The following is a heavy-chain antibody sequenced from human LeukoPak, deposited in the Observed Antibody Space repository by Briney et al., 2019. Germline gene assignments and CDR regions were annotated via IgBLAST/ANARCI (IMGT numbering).Heavy chain of an antibody. CDR1: GGSISSYY. CDR3: ARRDHNWNDEGWFDP. CDR2: IYYGGST. V-gene: IGHV4-59*08. J-gene: IGHJ5*02. D-gene: IGHD1-20*01. Sequence: SETLSLTCTVSGGSISSYYWSWIQQPPGKGLEWIGYIYYGGSTNYNPSLKSRVTISVDTSKNQFSLKLSSVTAADTAVYYCARRDHNWNDEGWFDPWGQGTLVTVSS.